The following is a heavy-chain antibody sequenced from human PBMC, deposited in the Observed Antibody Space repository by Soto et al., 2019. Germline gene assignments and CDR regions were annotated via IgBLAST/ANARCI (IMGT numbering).Heavy chain of an antibody. V-gene: IGHV3-23*01. CDR2: ISGSGDT. Sequence: EIQLLESGGGLVQPGGSLRLSCAASGFTFSNYAMTYVRQAPGKGLEWVAGISGSGDTYYADSVKGRFTISRDNSKNTVYLQMNSLRAEDTAIYFCAKDRGFGVASATHDSWGQGTLVTVSS. J-gene: IGHJ4*02. CDR3: AKDRGFGVASATHDS. D-gene: IGHD3-10*01. CDR1: GFTFSNYA.